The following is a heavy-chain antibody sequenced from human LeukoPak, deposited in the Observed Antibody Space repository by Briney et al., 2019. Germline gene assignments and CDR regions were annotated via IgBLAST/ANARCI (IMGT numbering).Heavy chain of an antibody. CDR2: ISSSSSTI. D-gene: IGHD1-7*01. V-gene: IGHV3-48*01. J-gene: IGHJ4*02. CDR1: GFTFSSYS. CDR3: ASDTNWNYVEAKDY. Sequence: GGSLRLSCAASGFTFSSYSMNWVRQAPGKGLEWVSYISSSSSTIYYADSVKGRFTISRDNAKNSLYLQMNSLRAEDTAVYYCASDTNWNYVEAKDYWGQGTLVTVSS.